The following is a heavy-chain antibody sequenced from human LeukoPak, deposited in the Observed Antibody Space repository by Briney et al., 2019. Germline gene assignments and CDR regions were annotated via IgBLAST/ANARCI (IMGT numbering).Heavy chain of an antibody. CDR1: GGSISSSSYY. D-gene: IGHD3-10*01. V-gene: IGHV4-39*07. CDR3: AREGWFGS. CDR2: IYYSGST. Sequence: SETLSLTCTVSGGSISSSSYYWGWIRQPPGKGLEWIGSIYYSGSTYYNPSLKSRVTISVDTSKNQFSLKLSSVTAADTAVYYCAREGWFGSWGQGTLVTVSS. J-gene: IGHJ4*02.